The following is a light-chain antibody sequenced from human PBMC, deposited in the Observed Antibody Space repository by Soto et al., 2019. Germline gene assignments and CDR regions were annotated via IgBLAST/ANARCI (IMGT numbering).Light chain of an antibody. CDR1: QSVSSY. Sequence: EIVLTQSPATLSLSPGERATLSCRASQSVSSYLAWYQQKPGQAPRLLIYDASSRATGIPARFSGSGSGTDFTLTISSLKPEDFAVYYCQQRSNWPYTFGQGTKLEIK. V-gene: IGKV3-11*01. CDR2: DAS. J-gene: IGKJ2*01. CDR3: QQRSNWPYT.